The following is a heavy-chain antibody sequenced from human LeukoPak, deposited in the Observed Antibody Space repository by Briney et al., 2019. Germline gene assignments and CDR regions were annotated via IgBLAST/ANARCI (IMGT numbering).Heavy chain of an antibody. V-gene: IGHV4-4*02. CDR1: GGSISSTNR. CDR2: IYHSGSA. CDR3: ARHHYYDSSGYFYYYGMDV. J-gene: IGHJ6*02. Sequence: SGTLSLTCAVSGGSISSTNRWSWVRQPPEKGLEWIGEIYHSGSANYNPSLKSRVTISVDKSNNQFSLKLSSVTAADTAVYYCARHHYYDSSGYFYYYGMDVWGQGTTVTVSS. D-gene: IGHD3-22*01.